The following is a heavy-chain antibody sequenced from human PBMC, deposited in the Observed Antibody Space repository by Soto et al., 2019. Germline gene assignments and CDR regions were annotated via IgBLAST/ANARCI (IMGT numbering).Heavy chain of an antibody. CDR1: GFTFSSYA. J-gene: IGHJ4*02. CDR2: ISGSGGST. Sequence: EVQLLESGGGLVQPGGSLRLSCAASGFTFSSYAMSWVRQAPGKGLEWVSAISGSGGSTYYADSVKGRFTISRDNSKNTRYLQKNSLRAEDTAVNYCAKEGQQLGGGYFDYWGQGTLVTVSS. V-gene: IGHV3-23*01. D-gene: IGHD6-13*01. CDR3: AKEGQQLGGGYFDY.